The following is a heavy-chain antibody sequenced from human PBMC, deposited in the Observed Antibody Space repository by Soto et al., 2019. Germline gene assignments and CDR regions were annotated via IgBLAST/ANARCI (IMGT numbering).Heavy chain of an antibody. CDR1: GTSISSFN. Sequence: SETLSLTCSVSGTSISSFNWNWVRQPAGKGPEWVGRLNIAGTINYNPSLKSRITMSMDTSKNQISLHLRSVTAADTAIYYCARDRGEYTSSWFWYFSHWGHGTLVTVSS. V-gene: IGHV4-4*07. J-gene: IGHJ2*01. D-gene: IGHD6-13*01. CDR3: ARDRGEYTSSWFWYFSH. CDR2: LNIAGTI.